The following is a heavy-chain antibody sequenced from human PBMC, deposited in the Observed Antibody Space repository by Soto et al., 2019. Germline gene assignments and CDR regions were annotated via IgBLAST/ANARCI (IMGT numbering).Heavy chain of an antibody. CDR3: ARREQWLENFDF. D-gene: IGHD6-19*01. V-gene: IGHV1-2*02. CDR1: GYTFTGYY. CDR2: INPNSGDS. J-gene: IGHJ4*02. Sequence: QVPLVQSGAEVKKPGASVKVSCKTSGYTFTGYYIHWIRQAPGQGLEWMGWINPNSGDSNYSQEFQGRVTMTSDTSITTAYMQLTRLRSDDTAVYYCARREQWLENFDFWGQGTLVTVSS.